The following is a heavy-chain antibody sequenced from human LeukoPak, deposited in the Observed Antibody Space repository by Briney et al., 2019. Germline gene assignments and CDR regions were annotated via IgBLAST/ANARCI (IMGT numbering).Heavy chain of an antibody. CDR3: ARGGHIVVVTAILPNYYFDY. CDR1: GGTFSSYA. Sequence: SVKVSCKASGGTFSSYAISWVRQAPGQGLEWMGGIIPIFGTADYAQKFQGRVTITTDESTSTAYMELSSLRSEDTAVYYCARGGHIVVVTAILPNYYFDYWGQGTLVTVSS. J-gene: IGHJ4*02. D-gene: IGHD2-21*02. V-gene: IGHV1-69*05. CDR2: IIPIFGTA.